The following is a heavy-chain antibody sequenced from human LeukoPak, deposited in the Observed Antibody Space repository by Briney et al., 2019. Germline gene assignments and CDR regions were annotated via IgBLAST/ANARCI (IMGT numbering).Heavy chain of an antibody. D-gene: IGHD3-22*01. CDR2: ISSSGSTI. Sequence: GGSLRLSCAASGFTFSSYEMNWVRQAPGEGLEWVSYISSSGSTIYYADSVKGRFTISRDNAKNSLYLQMNSLRAEDTAVYYCARAPYYDSSGYLDYWGQGTLVTVSS. J-gene: IGHJ4*02. CDR1: GFTFSSYE. CDR3: ARAPYYDSSGYLDY. V-gene: IGHV3-48*03.